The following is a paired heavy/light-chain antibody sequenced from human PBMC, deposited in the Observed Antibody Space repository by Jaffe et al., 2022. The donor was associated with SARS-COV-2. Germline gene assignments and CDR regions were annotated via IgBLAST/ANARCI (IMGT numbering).Light chain of an antibody. V-gene: IGLV3-10*01. J-gene: IGLJ2*01. CDR3: YSTDSSGNHRGV. Sequence: SYELTQPPSVSVSPGQTARITCSGDALPKKYAYWYQQKSGQAPVLVIYEDSKRPSGIPERFSGSSSGTMATLTISGAQVEDEADYYCYSTDSSGNHRGVFGGGTKLTVL. CDR1: ALPKKY. CDR2: EDS.
Heavy chain of an antibody. D-gene: IGHD2-15*01. CDR3: TTDSAVVAATGQDGMDV. Sequence: EVQLVESGGGLVKPGGSLRLSCAASGFTFSNAWMSWVRQAPGKGLEWVGRIKSKTDGGTTDYAAPVKGRFTISRDDSKNTLYLQMNSLKTEDTAVYYCTTDSAVVAATGQDGMDVWGQGTTVTVSS. CDR2: IKSKTDGGTT. J-gene: IGHJ6*02. V-gene: IGHV3-15*01. CDR1: GFTFSNAW.